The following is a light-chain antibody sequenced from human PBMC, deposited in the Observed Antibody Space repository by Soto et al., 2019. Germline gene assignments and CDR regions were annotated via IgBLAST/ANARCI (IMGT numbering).Light chain of an antibody. J-gene: IGKJ4*01. CDR2: DAS. CDR3: QQRTNWPPT. V-gene: IGKV3-11*01. CDR1: QSVSSY. Sequence: EIVLTQSPATLSLSPGERATLSCRASQSVSSYLAWYQQKPGQAPRLLIHDASNRATGIPARFSGSGSETDFTLTISSLEPEDFAVYFCQQRTNWPPTFGGGTKVEIK.